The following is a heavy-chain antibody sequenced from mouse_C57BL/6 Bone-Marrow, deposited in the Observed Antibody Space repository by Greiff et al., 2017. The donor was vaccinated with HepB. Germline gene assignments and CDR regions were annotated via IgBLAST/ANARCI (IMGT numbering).Heavy chain of an antibody. D-gene: IGHD1-1*01. J-gene: IGHJ4*01. Sequence: VQLVESGPGLVAPSQSLSITCTVSGFSLTSYAISWVRQPPGKGLEWLGVIWTGGGTNYNSALKSRLSISKENSKSQVFLKMNSLQTDDTARYYCARKAYYYGPYAMDYWGQGTSVTVSS. CDR3: ARKAYYYGPYAMDY. V-gene: IGHV2-9-1*01. CDR1: GFSLTSYA. CDR2: IWTGGGT.